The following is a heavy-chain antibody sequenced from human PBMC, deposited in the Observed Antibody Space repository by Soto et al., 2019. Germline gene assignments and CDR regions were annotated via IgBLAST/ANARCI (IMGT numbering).Heavy chain of an antibody. D-gene: IGHD6-19*01. CDR3: ARSIAVAGTRILIFDY. CDR1: GFTFSSYW. Sequence: PGGSLRLSCAASGFTFSSYWMSWVRQAPGKGLEWVANIKQDGSEKYYVDSVKGRFTISRDNAKNSLYLQMNSLRAEDTAVYYCARSIAVAGTRILIFDYWGQGTLVTVSS. J-gene: IGHJ4*02. V-gene: IGHV3-7*05. CDR2: IKQDGSEK.